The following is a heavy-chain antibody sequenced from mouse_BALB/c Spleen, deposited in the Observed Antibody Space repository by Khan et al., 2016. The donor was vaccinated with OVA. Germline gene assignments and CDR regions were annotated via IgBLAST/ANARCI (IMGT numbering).Heavy chain of an antibody. D-gene: IGHD2-14*01. V-gene: IGHV1S34*01. J-gene: IGHJ4*01. CDR2: ISCYNGGT. CDR1: GYSFTGYY. CDR3: ARGNRGYGYAMDF. Sequence: LVKTGTSVKISCKASGYSFTGYYIHWVKQSHGKSLEWIGYISCYNGGTGYNQKFKGKATFTADTSSSTAYMRFNSLTSEDSAVYYCARGNRGYGYAMDFLGQGTSVTVSS.